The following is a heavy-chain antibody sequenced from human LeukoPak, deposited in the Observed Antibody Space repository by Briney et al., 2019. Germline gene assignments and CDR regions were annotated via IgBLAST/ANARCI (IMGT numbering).Heavy chain of an antibody. CDR1: GFTFSTYE. J-gene: IGHJ3*01. CDR3: ARDPRANVAFDV. CDR2: ISSSGRTI. Sequence: PGGSLRLSCAVSGFTFSTYEMNCVRQAPGKGLEWVSYISSSGRTIYYADSVKGRFTISRDNAKNSLYLQMNSLRAEDTAVYYCARDPRANVAFDVWGQGTMVTVSS. V-gene: IGHV3-48*03. D-gene: IGHD2-8*01.